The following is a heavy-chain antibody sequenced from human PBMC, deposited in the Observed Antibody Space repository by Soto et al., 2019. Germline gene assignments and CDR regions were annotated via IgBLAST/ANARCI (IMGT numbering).Heavy chain of an antibody. D-gene: IGHD5-12*01. CDR3: ITDLPGGHSDYFDY. CDR2: IKRKAGGGTT. J-gene: IGHJ4*02. CDR1: GFTFSNDW. V-gene: IGHV3-15*01. Sequence: ESGGGLVEPGGSLRLSCAASGFTFSNDWMNWVRQAPGKGRECVARIKRKAGGGTTDYAAPVKGRFTISRDDSTNTLYLQMNSLQTEDTALYDCITDLPGGHSDYFDYCGQGTLVTVSS.